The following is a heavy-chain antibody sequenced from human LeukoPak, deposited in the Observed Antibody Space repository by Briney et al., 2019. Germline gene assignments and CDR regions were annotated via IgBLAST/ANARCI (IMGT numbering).Heavy chain of an antibody. Sequence: PGGSLRLSCVASGFSFTTYWMNWVRQAPGKGLEWLANIKEDGSVINYVDSVKGRFAISRDNSKNTLYLQVNSLRAEDTAVYYCASTPRNHYYASSGYYPDYWGQGTLVTVSS. CDR2: IKEDGSVI. J-gene: IGHJ4*02. D-gene: IGHD3-22*01. CDR1: GFSFTTYW. V-gene: IGHV3-7*01. CDR3: ASTPRNHYYASSGYYPDY.